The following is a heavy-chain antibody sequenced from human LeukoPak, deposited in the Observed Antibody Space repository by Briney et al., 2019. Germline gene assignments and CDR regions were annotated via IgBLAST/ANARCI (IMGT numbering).Heavy chain of an antibody. D-gene: IGHD7-27*01. Sequence: PSETLSLTCTVSGGSISSSSYYWGWIRQPPGKGLEWIGSIYYSGSTYYNPSLKSRVTISVDTSKNQFSLKLSSVTAADTAVYYCARPQRGNLDAFDIWGQGTMVTVSS. CDR1: GGSISSSSYY. V-gene: IGHV4-39*01. CDR2: IYYSGST. CDR3: ARPQRGNLDAFDI. J-gene: IGHJ3*02.